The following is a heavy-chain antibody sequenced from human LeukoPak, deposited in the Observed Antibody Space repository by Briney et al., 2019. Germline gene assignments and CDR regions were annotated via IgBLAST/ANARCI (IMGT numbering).Heavy chain of an antibody. CDR2: IGSSSSPI. V-gene: IGHV3-48*01. CDR3: ARGRADYYFDY. D-gene: IGHD2-21*02. Sequence: GGSLRLSCAASGFTFSAYSMNWVRQAPEKGLEWVSYIGSSSSPIYYADSVRGRFTISRDNAKSSLHLQMNSLRAEDTAAYYCARGRADYYFDYWSQGTLVTVSS. CDR1: GFTFSAYS. J-gene: IGHJ4*02.